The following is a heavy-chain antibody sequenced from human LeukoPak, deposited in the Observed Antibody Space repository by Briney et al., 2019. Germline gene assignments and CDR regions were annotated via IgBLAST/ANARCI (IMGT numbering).Heavy chain of an antibody. Sequence: GASVEVSCKASGYTFTSYGISWVRQAPGQGLEWMGWISAYNGNTNYAQKLQGRVTMTTDTSTSTAYMELRSLRSDDTAVYYCARETKDFWSGYHNDYWGQGTLVTVSS. J-gene: IGHJ4*02. D-gene: IGHD3-3*01. CDR1: GYTFTSYG. CDR2: ISAYNGNT. CDR3: ARETKDFWSGYHNDY. V-gene: IGHV1-18*01.